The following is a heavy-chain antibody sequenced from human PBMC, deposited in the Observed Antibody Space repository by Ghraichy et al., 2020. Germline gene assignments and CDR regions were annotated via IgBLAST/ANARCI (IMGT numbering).Heavy chain of an antibody. D-gene: IGHD3-3*01. CDR3: ARPTIFGVVTPFDP. CDR1: GFTFSSYS. CDR2: SSSSSSTI. V-gene: IGHV3-48*02. Sequence: LSLTCAASGFTFSSYSMNWVRQAPGKGLEWVSYSSSSSSTIYYADSVKGRFTISRDNAKNSLYLQMNSLRDEDTAVYYCARPTIFGVVTPFDPWGQGTLVTVSS. J-gene: IGHJ5*02.